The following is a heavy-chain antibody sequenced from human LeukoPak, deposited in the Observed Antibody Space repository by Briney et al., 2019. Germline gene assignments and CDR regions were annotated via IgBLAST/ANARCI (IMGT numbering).Heavy chain of an antibody. Sequence: PGGSLRLSCAASGFTFSDYYMSWIRQAPGKGLEWVSYISTSGSTIYYADSVKGRFTISRDNAKNSLYLQMNSLRAEDTAVYYCARDQGYCSSTSCYIGKSDYWGQGTLVTVSS. V-gene: IGHV3-11*04. J-gene: IGHJ4*02. CDR3: ARDQGYCSSTSCYIGKSDY. CDR2: ISTSGSTI. D-gene: IGHD2-2*02. CDR1: GFTFSDYY.